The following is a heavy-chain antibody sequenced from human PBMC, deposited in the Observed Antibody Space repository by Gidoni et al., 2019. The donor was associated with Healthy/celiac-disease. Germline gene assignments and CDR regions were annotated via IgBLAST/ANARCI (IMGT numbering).Heavy chain of an antibody. J-gene: IGHJ4*02. CDR1: GFPFRSYG. D-gene: IGHD6-19*01. Sequence: QVQLVESGGGVVQPGRSLRLSSAASGFPFRSYGMHWVRQAPGKGLEWVAVRWSDGSNKDYADSVKGRFTISRDNSKNTLYLQMNSLRAEDTAVYYCARGRSSGWYGGVDYWGQGTLVTVSS. V-gene: IGHV3-33*01. CDR2: RWSDGSNK. CDR3: ARGRSSGWYGGVDY.